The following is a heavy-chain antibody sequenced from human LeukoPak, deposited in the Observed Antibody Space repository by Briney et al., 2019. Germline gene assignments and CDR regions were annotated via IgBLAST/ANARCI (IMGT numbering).Heavy chain of an antibody. CDR3: AGGGNWRLDP. J-gene: IGHJ5*02. CDR1: GGSINSDDW. Sequence: PSGTLSLTCAVSGGSINSDDWWSWVRQSPGKGLEWIGAIYHRSGTPTYNPSLKSRVTISVDKSKNQFSLNLSSVTAADTAVYFCAGGGNWRLDPWGQGSLVTVSS. D-gene: IGHD1-1*01. V-gene: IGHV4-4*02. CDR2: IYHRSGTP.